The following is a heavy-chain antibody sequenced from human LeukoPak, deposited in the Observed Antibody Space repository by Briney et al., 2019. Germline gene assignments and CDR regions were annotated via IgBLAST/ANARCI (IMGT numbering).Heavy chain of an antibody. V-gene: IGHV1-2*02. D-gene: IGHD1-14*01. CDR3: ARVTPEGRRVDY. CDR1: GYTFTSYY. J-gene: IGHJ4*02. CDR2: INPNSGGT. Sequence: GASVKVSCKASGYTFTSYYMHWVRQAPGQGLEWMGWINPNSGGTNYAQKFQGRVTMTRDTSISTAYMELSRLRSDDTAVYYCARVTPEGRRVDYWGQGTLVTVSS.